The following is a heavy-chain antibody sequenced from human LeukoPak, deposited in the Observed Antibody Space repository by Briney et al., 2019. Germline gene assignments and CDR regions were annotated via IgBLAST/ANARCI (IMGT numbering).Heavy chain of an antibody. CDR1: GYTFTSYG. V-gene: IGHV1-18*01. J-gene: IGHJ3*02. Sequence: ASVKVSCKASGYTFTSYGISWVRQAPGQGLEWMGWISAYNGNTNYAQKLQGRVAMTTDTSTSTAYMELRSLRSDDTAVYYCARRSRITMIVVARGDAFDIWGQGTMVTVSS. CDR2: ISAYNGNT. CDR3: ARRSRITMIVVARGDAFDI. D-gene: IGHD3-22*01.